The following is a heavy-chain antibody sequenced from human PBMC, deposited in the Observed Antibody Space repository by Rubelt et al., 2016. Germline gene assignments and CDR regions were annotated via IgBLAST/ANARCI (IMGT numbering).Heavy chain of an antibody. D-gene: IGHD4-17*01. J-gene: IGHJ4*02. CDR3: ARKSYGDTGYYFDC. Sequence: TFSSYAISWVRQAPGQGLEWMGGIIPIFGTANYAQKFQGRVTITADESTSTAYMELSSLRSEDTAVYYCARKSYGDTGYYFDCWGQGTLVTVSS. CDR1: TFSSYA. CDR2: IIPIFGTA. V-gene: IGHV1-69*01.